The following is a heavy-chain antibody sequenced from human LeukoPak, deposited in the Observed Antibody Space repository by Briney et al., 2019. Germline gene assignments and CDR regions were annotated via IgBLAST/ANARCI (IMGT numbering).Heavy chain of an antibody. J-gene: IGHJ3*02. V-gene: IGHV1-46*01. CDR2: INPSGGTT. CDR1: GYTFTNYY. CDR3: ARDRRGYSYWRAFDI. Sequence: ASVKVSCKASGYTFTNYYIHWVRQAPGQGLEWMGIINPSGGTTNYAQKFQGRVTMTRDTSTSTVYMELSSLRSEDTAVYYCARDRRGYSYWRAFDIWGQGTMVTVSS. D-gene: IGHD5-18*01.